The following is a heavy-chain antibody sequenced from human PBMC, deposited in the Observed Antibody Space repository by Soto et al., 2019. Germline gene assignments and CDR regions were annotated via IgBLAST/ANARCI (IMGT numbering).Heavy chain of an antibody. V-gene: IGHV3-23*01. CDR2: ISGSGGST. J-gene: IGHJ5*02. D-gene: IGHD3-10*02. CDR1: GLTFSSYA. CDR3: GKDQFYIRGVRHNWFDP. Sequence: EVQLLESGGGLIQPGGSLRLSCAASGLTFSSYAMSWVRQAPGKGLEWVSAISGSGGSTYYADSEKGRFTISRDNSKNTLEVQMISVRAEDTAVYYCGKDQFYIRGVRHNWFDPWGQGTLVTVSA.